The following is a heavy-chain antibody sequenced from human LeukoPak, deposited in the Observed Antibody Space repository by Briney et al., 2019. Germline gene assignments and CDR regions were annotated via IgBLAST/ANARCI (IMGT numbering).Heavy chain of an antibody. CDR3: ARTTYDAFDI. CDR2: ISKSSTYI. Sequence: PGGSLRLSCAASGFTFTTYSMNWVRQAPGKGLEWVSSISKSSTYIYYADSVKGRFTISRDNAKNSLYLQMNSLRVEDTAVYYCARTTYDAFDIWGQGTMVTVSS. D-gene: IGHD2/OR15-2a*01. CDR1: GFTFTTYS. V-gene: IGHV3-21*01. J-gene: IGHJ3*02.